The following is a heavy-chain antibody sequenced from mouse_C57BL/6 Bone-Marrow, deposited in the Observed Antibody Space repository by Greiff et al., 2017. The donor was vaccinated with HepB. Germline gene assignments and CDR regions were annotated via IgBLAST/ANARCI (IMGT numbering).Heavy chain of an antibody. Sequence: VQLQQSGGGLVQPKGSLKLSCAASGFSFNTYAMNWVRQAPGKGLEWVARIRSKSNNYATYYADSVKDRFTISRDDSESMLYLQMNNLKTEDTAMYYCVRHGPYSNYRYYAMDYWGQGTSVTVSS. V-gene: IGHV10-1*01. D-gene: IGHD2-5*01. CDR1: GFSFNTYA. CDR3: VRHGPYSNYRYYAMDY. J-gene: IGHJ4*01. CDR2: IRSKSNNYAT.